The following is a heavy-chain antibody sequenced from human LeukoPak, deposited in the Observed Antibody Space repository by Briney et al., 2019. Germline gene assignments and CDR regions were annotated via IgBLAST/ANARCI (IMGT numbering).Heavy chain of an antibody. J-gene: IGHJ5*02. CDR3: ASAPKGSGAWFDP. CDR1: GYTFTSYG. V-gene: IGHV1-69*13. CDR2: IIPIFGTA. Sequence: GASVKVSCKASGYTFTSYGISWVRQAPGQGLEWMGGIIPIFGTANYAQKFQGRVTITADESTSTAYMELSSLRSEDTAVYYCASAPKGSGAWFDPWGQGTLVTVSS. D-gene: IGHD2-15*01.